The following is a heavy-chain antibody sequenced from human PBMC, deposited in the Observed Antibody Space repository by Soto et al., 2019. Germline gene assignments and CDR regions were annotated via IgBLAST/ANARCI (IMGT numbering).Heavy chain of an antibody. CDR3: ARVLSGTSLFDY. Sequence: SETLSLTCTVSGGSIISDYWSRIRQPPGKGLEWIGYISYSGSTNYNPSLKSLVTISVDTSKNQFSLKLSSVTAADTAVYYCARVLSGTSLFDYWGQGTLVTVSS. CDR2: ISYSGST. CDR1: GGSIISDY. D-gene: IGHD1-26*01. V-gene: IGHV4-59*01. J-gene: IGHJ4*02.